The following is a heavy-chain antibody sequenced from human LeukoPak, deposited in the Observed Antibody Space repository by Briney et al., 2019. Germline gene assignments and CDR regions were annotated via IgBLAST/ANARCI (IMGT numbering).Heavy chain of an antibody. CDR3: ADNLSR. Sequence: GGSLRLSCAASGFTFSTYAMSWVRQAPGKGLEWISYIDKSTNTIYYADSVEGRFTISRDNAKNSLYLQMSSLRAEDTAVYYCADNLSRWGQGTLVTVSS. V-gene: IGHV3-48*04. D-gene: IGHD1-1*01. J-gene: IGHJ4*02. CDR2: IDKSTNTI. CDR1: GFTFSTYA.